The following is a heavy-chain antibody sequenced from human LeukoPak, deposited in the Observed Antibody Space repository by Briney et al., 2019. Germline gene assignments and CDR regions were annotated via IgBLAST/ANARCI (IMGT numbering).Heavy chain of an antibody. D-gene: IGHD3-3*01. V-gene: IGHV1-69*01. CDR3: ARGIFGVVPHYYYYYMDV. Sequence: GSSVKVSCKASGGTFSSYAISWVRQAPGQGLEWMGGIIPIFGTANYAQKFQGRVTITADESTSTAYMELSSLRSEDTAVYYCARGIFGVVPHYYYYYMDVWGKGTTVTVSS. J-gene: IGHJ6*03. CDR2: IIPIFGTA. CDR1: GGTFSSYA.